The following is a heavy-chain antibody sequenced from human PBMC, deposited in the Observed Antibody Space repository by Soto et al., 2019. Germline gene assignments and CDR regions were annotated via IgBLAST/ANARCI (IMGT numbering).Heavy chain of an antibody. V-gene: IGHV1-2*04. CDR2: INPNSGGT. J-gene: IGHJ6*02. D-gene: IGHD3-22*01. Sequence: ASVKVSCKASGYTFTGYYMHWVRQAPGQGLEWMGWINPNSGGTNYAQKFQGWVTMTRDTSISTAYMELSRLRSDDTAVYYCARESVCGYYSNYYYYGMDVWGQGTLVTV. CDR3: ARESVCGYYSNYYYYGMDV. CDR1: GYTFTGYY.